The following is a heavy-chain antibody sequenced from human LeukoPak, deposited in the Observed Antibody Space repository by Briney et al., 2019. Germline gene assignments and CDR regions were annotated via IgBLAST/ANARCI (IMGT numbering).Heavy chain of an antibody. J-gene: IGHJ4*02. Sequence: QTGGSLRLSCAASGFNCSYAMAWVRQAPGKGLEWVSAIGGSGASTNFADSVKGRFTISRDNARNTLWLQMMRLRAEDTAVYYCAKSRKGAAPQLDHWGQGTLVTVSS. V-gene: IGHV3-23*01. D-gene: IGHD1-26*01. CDR3: AKSRKGAAPQLDH. CDR1: GFNCSYA. CDR2: IGGSGAST.